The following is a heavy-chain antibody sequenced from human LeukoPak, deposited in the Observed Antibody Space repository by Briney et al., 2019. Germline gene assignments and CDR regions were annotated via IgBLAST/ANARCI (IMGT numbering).Heavy chain of an antibody. V-gene: IGHV3-74*01. Sequence: GGSLRLSCAASGFTLSAYWMHWVRQAPGKGLMWVSRIEGDGNRITYADSVKGRFTISRDNAKNTLYLQMNSLRAEDTALYYCTRDWRNLGYDYWGQGTLVTVSS. CDR2: IEGDGNRI. CDR1: GFTLSAYW. CDR3: TRDWRNLGYDY. D-gene: IGHD5-12*01. J-gene: IGHJ4*02.